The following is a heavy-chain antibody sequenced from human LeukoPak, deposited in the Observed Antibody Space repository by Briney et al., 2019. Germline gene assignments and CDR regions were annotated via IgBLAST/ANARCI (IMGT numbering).Heavy chain of an antibody. CDR2: ISSSSTI. J-gene: IGHJ4*02. Sequence: PGGSLRLSCAASGFTFSSYSMNWVRQAPGKGLEWVSYISSSSTIYYADSVKGRFTISRDNAKNSLYLQMNSLRDEDTAVYYCARDRKWEKDYWGQGTLVTVSS. D-gene: IGHD1-26*01. CDR1: GFTFSSYS. CDR3: ARDRKWEKDY. V-gene: IGHV3-48*02.